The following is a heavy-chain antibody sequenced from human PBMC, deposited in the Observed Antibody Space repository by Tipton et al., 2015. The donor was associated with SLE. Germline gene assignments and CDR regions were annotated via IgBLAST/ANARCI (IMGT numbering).Heavy chain of an antibody. CDR1: GFTVSSNY. CDR3: ARDGPYYYYYMDV. Sequence: SLRLSCAASGFTVSSNYVSWVRQAPGKGLEWVSVIYSGGSTYYADSVKGRFTISRDNSKNTLYLQMNSLRAEDTAVYYCARDGPYYYYYMDVWGKGTTVTVSS. D-gene: IGHD5-24*01. CDR2: IYSGGST. J-gene: IGHJ6*03. V-gene: IGHV3-66*02.